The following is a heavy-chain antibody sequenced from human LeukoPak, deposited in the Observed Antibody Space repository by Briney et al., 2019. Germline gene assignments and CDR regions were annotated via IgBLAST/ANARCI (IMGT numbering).Heavy chain of an antibody. CDR1: GFTFSAYA. Sequence: GGSLRLSCEASGFTFSAYAMTWVRQAPGKGLEWVSSISSSSSYIYYADSVKGRFTISRDNAKNSLYLQMNSLRAEDTAVYYCARDLKWLRDFGYGGYYYYYGMDVWGQGTTVTVSS. V-gene: IGHV3-21*01. CDR3: ARDLKWLRDFGYGGYYYYYGMDV. D-gene: IGHD5-12*01. CDR2: ISSSSSYI. J-gene: IGHJ6*02.